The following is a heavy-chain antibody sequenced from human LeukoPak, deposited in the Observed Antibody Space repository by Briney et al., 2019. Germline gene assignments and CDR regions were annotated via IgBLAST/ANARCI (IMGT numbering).Heavy chain of an antibody. D-gene: IGHD1-7*01. CDR1: GVSISSSSYY. CDR3: AGRDWNYWFDP. Sequence: SETLSLTCTVSGVSISSSSYYWGWIRQPPGKGLEWIGSIYYSGSTYYNPSLKSRVTISVDTSKNQFSLKLSSVTAADTAVYYCAGRDWNYWFDPWGQGTLVTVSS. CDR2: IYYSGST. J-gene: IGHJ5*02. V-gene: IGHV4-39*01.